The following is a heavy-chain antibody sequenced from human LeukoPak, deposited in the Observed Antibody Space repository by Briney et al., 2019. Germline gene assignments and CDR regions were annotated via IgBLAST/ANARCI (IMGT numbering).Heavy chain of an antibody. CDR3: AIPTFDY. J-gene: IGHJ4*02. CDR2: IYSGGST. V-gene: IGHV3-53*01. Sequence: GGSLRLSCAASGFAVSNNYMSWVRQAPGKGLEWVSVIYSGGSTYYADSVKGRFTISRDTSRNTLYLQMNSLRAEDTAVYYCAIPTFDYWGQGTLVTVSS. CDR1: GFAVSNNY.